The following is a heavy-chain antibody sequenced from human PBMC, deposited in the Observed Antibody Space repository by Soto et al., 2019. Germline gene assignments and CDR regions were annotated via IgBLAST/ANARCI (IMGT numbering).Heavy chain of an antibody. D-gene: IGHD4-17*01. Sequence: PGGSLRLSCAASGFTFRSYAMHWVRQAPGKGLEWVAVISYDGSNKYYADSVKGRFTISRDNSKNTLYLQMNSLRAEDTAVYYCARPASTVTTFGMDVWGQGTTVTVSS. V-gene: IGHV3-30*03. CDR1: GFTFRSYA. J-gene: IGHJ6*02. CDR2: ISYDGSNK. CDR3: ARPASTVTTFGMDV.